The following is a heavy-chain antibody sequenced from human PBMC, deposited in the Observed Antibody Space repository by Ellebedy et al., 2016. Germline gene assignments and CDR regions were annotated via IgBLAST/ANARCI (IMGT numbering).Heavy chain of an antibody. J-gene: IGHJ4*02. D-gene: IGHD1-14*01. CDR2: ISSSSSYI. CDR1: GFTFSSYS. V-gene: IGHV3-21*01. CDR3: ARGGGPELDY. Sequence: GGSLRLSXAASGFTFSSYSMNWVRQAPGKGLEWVSSISSSSSYIYYADSVKGRFTISRDNAKNSLYLQMNSLRAEDTAVYYCARGGGPELDYWGQGTLVTVSS.